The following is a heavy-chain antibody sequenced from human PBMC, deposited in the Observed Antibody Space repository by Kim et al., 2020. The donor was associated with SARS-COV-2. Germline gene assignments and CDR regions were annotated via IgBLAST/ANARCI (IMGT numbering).Heavy chain of an antibody. J-gene: IGHJ4*02. Sequence: SETLSLTCTVSGGSISSSSYYWGWIRQPPGKGLEWIGIIYYSGSTYYNPSLKSRVTISVDTSKNQFSLKLSSVTAADTAVYYCARHAIVPGANFGIWAYWGPGALVTVSS. CDR1: GGSISSSSYY. CDR3: ARHAIVPGANFGIWAY. V-gene: IGHV4-39*01. CDR2: IYYSGST. D-gene: IGHD3-10*01.